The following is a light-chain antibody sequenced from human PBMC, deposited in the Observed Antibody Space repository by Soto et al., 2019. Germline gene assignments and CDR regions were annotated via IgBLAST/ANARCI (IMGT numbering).Light chain of an antibody. Sequence: EIVMTQSPATLSLSPWERATLSCRASQSVRSDLAWYQQKPGQAPRLLIYGASTRASGVPARFSGSGSGAEFTLIISSLQSEDFAVYFCQQYNYWPPLTFGGGTKVDIK. J-gene: IGKJ4*01. CDR1: QSVRSD. CDR2: GAS. CDR3: QQYNYWPPLT. V-gene: IGKV3-15*01.